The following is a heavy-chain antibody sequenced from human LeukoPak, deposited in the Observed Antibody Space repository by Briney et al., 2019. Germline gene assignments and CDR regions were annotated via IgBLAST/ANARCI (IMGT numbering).Heavy chain of an antibody. J-gene: IGHJ4*02. Sequence: GGSLRLSCAASGFTFSSYAMHWVRQAPGKGLEWVAVISYDGSNKYYADSVKGRFTISRDNSKNTLYLQMNSLRAEDTAVYYCARARYYYDSSGHYPTPFYFDYWGQGTLVTVSS. D-gene: IGHD3-22*01. V-gene: IGHV3-30*04. CDR2: ISYDGSNK. CDR1: GFTFSSYA. CDR3: ARARYYYDSSGHYPTPFYFDY.